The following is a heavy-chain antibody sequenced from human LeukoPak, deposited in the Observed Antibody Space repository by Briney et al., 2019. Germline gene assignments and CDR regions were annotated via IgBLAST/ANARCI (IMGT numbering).Heavy chain of an antibody. J-gene: IGHJ4*02. CDR1: GFTVSSNY. CDR3: ARDLFSGNSYFDY. D-gene: IGHD4-23*01. V-gene: IGHV3-53*05. CDR2: IYSGGST. Sequence: GGSLRLSCAASGFTVSSNYMSWVRQAPGKGLEWVSVIYSGGSTYYADSVKGRFTISRDNSKNTLYLQMNSLRAEDTAVYYCARDLFSGNSYFDYWGQGTLVTVSS.